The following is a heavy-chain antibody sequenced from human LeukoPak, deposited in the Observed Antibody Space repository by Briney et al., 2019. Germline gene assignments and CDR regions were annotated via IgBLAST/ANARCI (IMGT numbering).Heavy chain of an antibody. V-gene: IGHV4-30-4*01. CDR1: GGSISSGDYY. CDR3: ARVPSAIVDSSFVLVY. CDR2: IYYSGSI. J-gene: IGHJ4*02. Sequence: SQTLSLTCTVSGGSISSGDYYWSWIRQPPGKGLEWIGYIYYSGSIYYNPSLKSRVTISVDTSKNQFSLNLSSVTAADAAVYYCARVPSAIVDSSFVLVYWGGGTVDSVPS. D-gene: IGHD3-16*02.